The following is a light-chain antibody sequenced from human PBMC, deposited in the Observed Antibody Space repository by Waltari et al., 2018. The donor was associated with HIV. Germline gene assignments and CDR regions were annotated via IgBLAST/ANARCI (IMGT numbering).Light chain of an antibody. J-gene: IGKJ1*01. CDR2: GAS. CDR1: QSVSSNF. V-gene: IGKV3-20*01. CDR3: QQYGSSPRT. Sequence: EVVLTQSPGPLSLSPGERAPLSCRASQSVSSNFVAWYQQKPGQAPRLLIYGASSRATGIPDRFSGSGSGTDFTLTISRLEPEDFAVYYCQQYGSSPRTFGQGTQVEIK.